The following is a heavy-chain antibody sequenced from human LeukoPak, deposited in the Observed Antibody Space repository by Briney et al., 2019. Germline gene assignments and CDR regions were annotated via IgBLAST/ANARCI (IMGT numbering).Heavy chain of an antibody. D-gene: IGHD2-15*01. Sequence: PGGSLRLSCAASGFIFSDYAINWVRPAPGKGLEWLSFVSGKSRAIYYADSVKGRFTISRDNAKESVYLHMSSLRAEDTAVYYCARGGDWCGSWGQGTLVTVSA. V-gene: IGHV3-48*04. CDR2: VSGKSRAI. J-gene: IGHJ5*01. CDR3: ARGGDWCGS. CDR1: GFIFSDYA.